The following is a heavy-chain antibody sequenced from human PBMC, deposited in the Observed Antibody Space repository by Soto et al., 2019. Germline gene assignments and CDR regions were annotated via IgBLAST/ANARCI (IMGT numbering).Heavy chain of an antibody. Sequence: SETLSLTCTVSGGSISSSSYYWGWIRQPPGKGLEWIGSIYYSGSTYYNTSLKSRVTISVDTSKNQFSLKLSSVTAADTAVYYCARHSGKYCSGGSCYLNWFDPWGQGTLVTVSS. D-gene: IGHD2-15*01. CDR1: GGSISSSSYY. J-gene: IGHJ5*02. V-gene: IGHV4-39*01. CDR2: IYYSGST. CDR3: ARHSGKYCSGGSCYLNWFDP.